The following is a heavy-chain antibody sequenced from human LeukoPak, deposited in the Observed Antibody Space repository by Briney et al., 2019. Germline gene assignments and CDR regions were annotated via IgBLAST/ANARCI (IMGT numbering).Heavy chain of an antibody. CDR1: GGSLSSGGYS. Sequence: SQTLSLTCAVSGGSLSSGGYSWSWIRQPPGKGLEWIGYIYQTGSTYYNPSLKSRVTISVDRSKNQFSLELTSVTAADTAVYYCARVPYYDFWSGSFYYGMDVWGQGTTVTVSS. D-gene: IGHD3-3*01. CDR2: IYQTGST. J-gene: IGHJ6*02. CDR3: ARVPYYDFWSGSFYYGMDV. V-gene: IGHV4-30-2*01.